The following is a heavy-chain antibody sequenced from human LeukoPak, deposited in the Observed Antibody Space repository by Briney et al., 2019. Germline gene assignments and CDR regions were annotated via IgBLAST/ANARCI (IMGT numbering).Heavy chain of an antibody. D-gene: IGHD3-22*01. V-gene: IGHV3-7*03. CDR3: ARGGRGSAAVVAPRSFDI. Sequence: GGSLRLSCAASGFTFSSYWMSWVGQAPGKGLEWVANIKQDGSQKYYVDSVKGRFSISRDISKNTLYLQMNSLRAEDSALYYCARGGRGSAAVVAPRSFDIWGQGTMVTVSS. J-gene: IGHJ3*02. CDR1: GFTFSSYW. CDR2: IKQDGSQK.